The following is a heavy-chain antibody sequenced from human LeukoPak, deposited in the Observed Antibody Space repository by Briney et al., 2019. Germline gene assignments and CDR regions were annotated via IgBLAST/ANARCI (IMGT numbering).Heavy chain of an antibody. J-gene: IGHJ4*02. CDR3: ARVRPGPFDY. V-gene: IGHV4-39*07. CDR2: IYYSGST. CDR1: GGSISSSSHY. D-gene: IGHD7-27*01. Sequence: SETLSLTCTVSGGSISSSSHYWGWIRQPPGKGLEWIGSIYYSGSTYYNPSLKSRVTISVDTSKNQFSLKLSSVTAADTAVYYCARVRPGPFDYWGQGTLVTVSS.